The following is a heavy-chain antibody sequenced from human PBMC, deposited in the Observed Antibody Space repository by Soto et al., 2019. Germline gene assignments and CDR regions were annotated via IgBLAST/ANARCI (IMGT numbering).Heavy chain of an antibody. Sequence: PSETLSLTCAVYVGSFSGYYWSWIRQPPGKGLEWIGEINHSGSTNYNPSLKSRVTISVDTSKNQFSLKLSSVTAADTAVYYCARGSVAGTGTLDYWGQGTLVTVSS. V-gene: IGHV4-34*01. CDR2: INHSGST. CDR1: VGSFSGYY. CDR3: ARGSVAGTGTLDY. D-gene: IGHD6-19*01. J-gene: IGHJ4*02.